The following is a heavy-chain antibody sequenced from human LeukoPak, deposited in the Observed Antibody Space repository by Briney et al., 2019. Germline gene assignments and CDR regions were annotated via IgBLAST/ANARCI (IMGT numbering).Heavy chain of an antibody. J-gene: IGHJ4*02. Sequence: SETLSLTCAVSGDSITGGIEYWSWIRQSPGKGLEWIGYMYDSGSTYYNPSLKSRVSISLDRSKNQFALQLTSVTAADTAMYLCARGNWGYFTDWGQGTLVTVSS. CDR2: MYDSGST. CDR3: ARGNWGYFTD. CDR1: GDSITGGIEY. V-gene: IGHV4-30-4*08. D-gene: IGHD3-3*01.